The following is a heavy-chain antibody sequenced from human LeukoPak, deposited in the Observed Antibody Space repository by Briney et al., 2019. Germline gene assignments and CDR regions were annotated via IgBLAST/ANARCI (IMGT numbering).Heavy chain of an antibody. V-gene: IGHV1-69*01. CDR2: IIPRFGTA. CDR1: ADTFSSYA. Sequence: GSSVKVSCKASADTFSSYAISWVRQAPGQGLEWMGGIIPRFGTANYAQKFQGRVTITADESLSTAYMELSSLRSEDTAVYYCARAPYYYGSGAAGLSWYYFDYWGQGTLVTVSS. D-gene: IGHD3-10*01. J-gene: IGHJ4*02. CDR3: ARAPYYYGSGAAGLSWYYFDY.